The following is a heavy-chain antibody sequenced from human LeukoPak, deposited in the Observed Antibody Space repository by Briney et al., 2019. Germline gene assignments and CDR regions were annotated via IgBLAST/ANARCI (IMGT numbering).Heavy chain of an antibody. J-gene: IGHJ6*03. Sequence: PSETLSLTCTASGGSISSYYWSWIRQPPGKGLEWIGCIYYSGSTHYNPSLKSRVTISVDTSKNQFSLKLSSVTAADTAVYYCAREGLGGSHGYYYYYMDVWGKGTTVTVSS. CDR3: AREGLGGSHGYYYYYMDV. D-gene: IGHD1-26*01. CDR1: GGSISSYY. CDR2: IYYSGST. V-gene: IGHV4-59*01.